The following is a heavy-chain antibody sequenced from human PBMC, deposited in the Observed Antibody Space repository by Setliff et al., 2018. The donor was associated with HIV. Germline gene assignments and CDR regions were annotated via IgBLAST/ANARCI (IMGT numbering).Heavy chain of an antibody. D-gene: IGHD3-22*01. CDR3: AKDDRYYYDTSGSPSNWFDP. CDR2: FDPEDGET. J-gene: IGHJ5*02. CDR1: GYTLTKLS. Sequence: ASVKVSCKVSGYTLTKLSIHWVRQGPGKGLEWMGGFDPEDGETIYAQKFQGRVTMTRDTSTHTVYMELTSLRSDDTAVYYCAKDDRYYYDTSGSPSNWFDPWGQGTLVTVSS. V-gene: IGHV1-24*01.